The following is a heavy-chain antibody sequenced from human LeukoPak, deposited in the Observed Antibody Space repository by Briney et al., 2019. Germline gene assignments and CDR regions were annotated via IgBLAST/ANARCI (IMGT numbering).Heavy chain of an antibody. V-gene: IGHV3-23*01. CDR3: KMGDGSPPLGQ. CDR1: GFTFSNYV. D-gene: IGHD5-24*01. J-gene: IGHJ4*02. Sequence: GGSLRLSCAASGFTFSNYVLGWVRQAPGKGLQWVSAISGSGGSIYYVDSVKGRFTISRDNSGNTLYLQMNSLRAEDTAIYYCKMGDGSPPLGQWGQGTLVTVSS. CDR2: ISGSGGSI.